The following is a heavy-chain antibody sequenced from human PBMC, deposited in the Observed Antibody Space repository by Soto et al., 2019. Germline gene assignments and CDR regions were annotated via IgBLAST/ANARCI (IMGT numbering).Heavy chain of an antibody. J-gene: IGHJ6*02. CDR2: ITNGGTI. CDR1: GFTFKTFS. V-gene: IGHV3-64D*08. D-gene: IGHD6-13*01. CDR3: ESLLMLEGYHDTDV. Sequence: PGGSLRLSCSASGFTFKTFSMHWVRQAPGKGLEYVSAITNGGTISYADSVKGRFIISRDNSKNTLFLHMTSLRTDDTAVYYCESLLMLEGYHDTDVWGQGTTVTVSS.